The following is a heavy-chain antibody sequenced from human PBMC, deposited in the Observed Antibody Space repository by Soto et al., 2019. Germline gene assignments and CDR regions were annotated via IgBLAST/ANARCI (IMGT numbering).Heavy chain of an antibody. J-gene: IGHJ4*02. D-gene: IGHD5-12*01. CDR1: GFTFSSYA. V-gene: IGHV3-23*01. Sequence: GGSLRLCCAASGFTFSSYAMSWVRQAPGKGLEWVSAISGSGGSTYYADSVKGRFTISRDNSKNTLYLQMNSLRAEDTAVYYCAKGERRGYSGYDFGGVDYWGQGTLVTVSS. CDR2: ISGSGGST. CDR3: AKGERRGYSGYDFGGVDY.